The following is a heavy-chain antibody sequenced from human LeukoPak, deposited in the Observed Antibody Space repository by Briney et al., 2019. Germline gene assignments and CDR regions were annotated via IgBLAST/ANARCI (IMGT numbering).Heavy chain of an antibody. J-gene: IGHJ4*02. CDR1: GFTFSSYS. Sequence: GGSLRLSCAASGFTFSSYSMNWVRQAPGKGLEWVSFISSSSTTIYYADSVKGRFTISRDNAKNSLYLQMNSLRVEDTAVYYCARSSGSTGFDYWGQGTLVTVSS. CDR2: ISSSSTTI. D-gene: IGHD3-10*01. V-gene: IGHV3-48*01. CDR3: ARSSGSTGFDY.